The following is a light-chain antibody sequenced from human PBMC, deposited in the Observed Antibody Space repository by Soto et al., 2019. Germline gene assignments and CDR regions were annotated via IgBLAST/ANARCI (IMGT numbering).Light chain of an antibody. V-gene: IGKV3-20*01. Sequence: EIVLTQSPGTLSLSPGERATLSCRASQSVSSSYLAWYQQKPGRAPRLLIYGASSRATGIPDRFSGSGSGTDFTLTISRLEPEDFAVYYCQQYSRSWTFGQGTKVEIK. CDR1: QSVSSSY. CDR3: QQYSRSWT. CDR2: GAS. J-gene: IGKJ1*01.